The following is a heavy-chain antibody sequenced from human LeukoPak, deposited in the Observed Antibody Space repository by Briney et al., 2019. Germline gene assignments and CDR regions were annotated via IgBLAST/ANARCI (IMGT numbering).Heavy chain of an antibody. J-gene: IGHJ4*02. CDR1: GFMFSNYW. Sequence: PGGSLRISCAASGFMFSNYWMSWVRQAPGEGLEWVANINEDGYQKYYVDSVKGRFTISRDNAKNSVYLQMNSLRAEDTAVYYCARAYPPVGYWGQGTLVTVSS. CDR2: INEDGYQK. D-gene: IGHD1-26*01. CDR3: ARAYPPVGY. V-gene: IGHV3-7*01.